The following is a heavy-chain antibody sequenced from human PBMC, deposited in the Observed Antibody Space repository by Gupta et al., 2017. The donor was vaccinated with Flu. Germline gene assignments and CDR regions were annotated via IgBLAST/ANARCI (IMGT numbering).Heavy chain of an antibody. CDR3: ARDRCDFLIGYYYGMDV. J-gene: IGHJ6*02. CDR2: IWYDGSNK. D-gene: IGHD3-3*01. CDR1: GFTFSSYG. Sequence: QVQLVESGGGVVQPGRSLRLSCAASGFTFSSYGMHWVRQAPGKGLEWVAFIWYDGSNKNYADSVKGRFTISRDNSKNTLYLQMNSLRAEDTAVYYCARDRCDFLIGYYYGMDVWGQGTT. V-gene: IGHV3-33*01.